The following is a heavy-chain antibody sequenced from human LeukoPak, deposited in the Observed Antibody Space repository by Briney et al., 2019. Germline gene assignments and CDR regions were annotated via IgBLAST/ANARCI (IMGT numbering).Heavy chain of an antibody. Sequence: QPGRSLRLSCAASGFTFSSYAMHWVRQAPGKGLEWVAVISYDGSNKYYADSVKGRFTISRDNSKNTLYLQMNSLRAEDTAVYYCPASGYDYYSDYWGQGTLVTVSS. CDR3: PASGYDYYSDY. CDR2: ISYDGSNK. D-gene: IGHD5-12*01. J-gene: IGHJ4*02. CDR1: GFTFSSYA. V-gene: IGHV3-30*04.